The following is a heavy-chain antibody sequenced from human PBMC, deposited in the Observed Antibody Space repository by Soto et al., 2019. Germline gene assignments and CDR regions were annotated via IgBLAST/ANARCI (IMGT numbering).Heavy chain of an antibody. CDR3: APRDADDYVWRSYQDSFHF. J-gene: IGHJ3*01. Sequence: SGPRRVNPTHTPTLTCTFSGFALSSSGVGVGWIRQPPGKALEWLALIYGDEGERYTPSLKTRLTITKDTSKNQVVLTMTNLDPVDTATYYCAPRDADDYVWRSYQDSFHFSRQAPMVTV. CDR1: GFALSSSGVG. V-gene: IGHV2-5*02. D-gene: IGHD3-16*01. CDR2: IYGDEGE.